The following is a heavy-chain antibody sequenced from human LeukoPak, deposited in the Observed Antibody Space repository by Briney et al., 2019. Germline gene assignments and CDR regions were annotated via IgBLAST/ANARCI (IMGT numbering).Heavy chain of an antibody. Sequence: GGSLRLSCAASGFTFSSYAMSWVRQAPGKGLEGVSAISGSGGSTYYADSVKGRFTISRDNSKNTLYLQMNRLRAEDTAVYYCRNLGSSSWYAIYYYYYYMDVWGKGTTVTVSS. V-gene: IGHV3-23*01. D-gene: IGHD6-13*01. CDR3: RNLGSSSWYAIYYYYYYMDV. J-gene: IGHJ6*03. CDR2: ISGSGGST. CDR1: GFTFSSYA.